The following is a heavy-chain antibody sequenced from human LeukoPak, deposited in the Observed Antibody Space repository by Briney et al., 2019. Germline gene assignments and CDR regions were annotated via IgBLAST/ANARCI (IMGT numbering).Heavy chain of an antibody. CDR1: GCSFTSYW. Sequence: GGPLQISCKGSGCSFTSYWIGWVRQMPGKGLEGMGIIYPGDSDTRYSPSFQGQVTISADKSSSTSYLQWSILKASDTAMYYCARHMDAADYYYGMDVWGQGTTVTVSS. D-gene: IGHD5-18*01. V-gene: IGHV5-51*01. CDR2: IYPGDSDT. CDR3: ARHMDAADYYYGMDV. J-gene: IGHJ6*02.